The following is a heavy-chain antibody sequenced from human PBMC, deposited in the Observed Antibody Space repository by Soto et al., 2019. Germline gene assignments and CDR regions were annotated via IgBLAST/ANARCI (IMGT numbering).Heavy chain of an antibody. D-gene: IGHD4-17*01. Sequence: QGQLVQSGAEVKKPGASVKVSCKAPGYTFTSYGISWVRQAPGQGLEWMGWISAYNGNRNYAQKLQGRVTMTTDTSTSTAYMELRSLRSDDTAVYYCARCGDYGDYGLYYYGMDVWGQGTTVTVSS. CDR2: ISAYNGNR. CDR1: GYTFTSYG. CDR3: ARCGDYGDYGLYYYGMDV. J-gene: IGHJ6*02. V-gene: IGHV1-18*01.